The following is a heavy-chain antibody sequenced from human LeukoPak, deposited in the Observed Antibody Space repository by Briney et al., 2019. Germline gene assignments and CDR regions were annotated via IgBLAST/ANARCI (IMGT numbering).Heavy chain of an antibody. CDR1: GGSLSGYY. Sequence: SETLSLTCGVYGGSLSGYYWSWIRQPPGKGLEWIGEIDHSGSTNYNPSLKSRATISLDKSKNQVFLKANSVTAADTAVYYCARGRRDGYYFDYWGQGTLVTVSS. D-gene: IGHD5-24*01. CDR2: IDHSGST. J-gene: IGHJ4*02. V-gene: IGHV4-34*01. CDR3: ARGRRDGYYFDY.